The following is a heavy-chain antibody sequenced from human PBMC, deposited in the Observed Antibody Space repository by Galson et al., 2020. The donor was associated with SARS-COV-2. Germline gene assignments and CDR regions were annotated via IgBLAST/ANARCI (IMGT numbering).Heavy chain of an antibody. D-gene: IGHD2-21*02. CDR3: ARDRYCGGDCYNYYYDGMDV. Sequence: ASVKVSCKASGYTFTSYGISWVRQAPGQGLEWMGWISAYNGNTNYAQKLQGRVTMTTDTSTSTAYMELRSLRSDDTAVYYCARDRYCGGDCYNYYYDGMDVWGQGTTVSVSS. J-gene: IGHJ6*02. CDR1: GYTFTSYG. CDR2: ISAYNGNT. V-gene: IGHV1-18*01.